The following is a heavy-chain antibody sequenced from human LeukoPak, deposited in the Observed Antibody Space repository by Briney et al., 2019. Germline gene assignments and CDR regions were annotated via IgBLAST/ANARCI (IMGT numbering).Heavy chain of an antibody. J-gene: IGHJ4*02. CDR2: ISYDGSNK. Sequence: PGGSLRLSCAASGFTFSSYGMHWVRQAPGKGLEWVAVISYDGSNKYYADSVKGRFTISRDNSKNTLYLQMNSLRAEGTAVYYCAYYGSGSYYLSYFDYWGQGTLVTVSS. CDR1: GFTFSSYG. CDR3: AYYGSGSYYLSYFDY. V-gene: IGHV3-30*03. D-gene: IGHD3-10*01.